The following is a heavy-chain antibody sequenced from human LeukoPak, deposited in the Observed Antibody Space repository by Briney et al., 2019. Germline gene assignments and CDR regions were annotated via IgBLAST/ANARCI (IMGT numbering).Heavy chain of an antibody. D-gene: IGHD4-17*01. J-gene: IGHJ6*02. CDR2: INHSGST. V-gene: IGHV4-34*01. CDR1: GGSFSGYY. Sequence: SSETLSLTCAVYGGSFSGYYWSWIRQPPGKGLEWIGEINHSGSTNYNPSLKSRVTISVDTSMNQFSLKLSSVTAADTAVYYCARAVTYYYYYGMDVWGQGTTVTVSS. CDR3: ARAVTYYYYYGMDV.